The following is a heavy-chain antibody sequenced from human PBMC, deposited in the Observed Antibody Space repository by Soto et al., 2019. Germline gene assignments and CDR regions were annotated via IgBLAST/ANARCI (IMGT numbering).Heavy chain of an antibody. Sequence: QVQLVQSGAEVKKPGSSVKVSCKASGGTFSSYAISWVRQAPGQGLEWMGGIIPIFGTANYAQKFQGRVTITASESTSTAYRELSSLRSEDTAVYYCARDRYCSGGSCYNWFDPWGQGTLVTVSS. V-gene: IGHV1-69*12. J-gene: IGHJ5*02. D-gene: IGHD2-15*01. CDR3: ARDRYCSGGSCYNWFDP. CDR2: IIPIFGTA. CDR1: GGTFSSYA.